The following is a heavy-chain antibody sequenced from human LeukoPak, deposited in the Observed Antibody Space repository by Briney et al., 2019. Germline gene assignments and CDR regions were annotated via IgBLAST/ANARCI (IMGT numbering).Heavy chain of an antibody. CDR1: GFTFSSYA. V-gene: IGHV3-23*01. J-gene: IGHJ4*02. D-gene: IGHD5-18*01. Sequence: GGSLRLPCAASGFTFSSYAMSWVRQAPGKGLEWVSAISGSGGSTYYADSVKGRFTISRDNSKNTLYLQMNSLRAEDTAVYYCAKDLAAGEYSYGYNGYWGQGTLVTVSS. CDR3: AKDLAAGEYSYGYNGY. CDR2: ISGSGGST.